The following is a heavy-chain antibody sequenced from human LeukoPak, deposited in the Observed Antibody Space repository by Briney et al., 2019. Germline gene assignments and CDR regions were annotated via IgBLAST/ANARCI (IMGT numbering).Heavy chain of an antibody. CDR1: GYTFTSYA. J-gene: IGHJ3*02. CDR2: INTNTGNP. Sequence: EASAKVSCKASGYTFTSYAMNWVRQAPGQGLEWMGWINTNTGNPTYAQGSTGRFVFSLDTSVSTAYLQISSLKAEDTAVYYCARGYCSSTSCHPLDAFDIWGQGTMVTVSS. V-gene: IGHV7-4-1*02. D-gene: IGHD2-2*01. CDR3: ARGYCSSTSCHPLDAFDI.